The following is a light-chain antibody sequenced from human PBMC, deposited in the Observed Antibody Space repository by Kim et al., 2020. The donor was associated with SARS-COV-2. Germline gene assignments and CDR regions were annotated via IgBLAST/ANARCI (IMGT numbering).Light chain of an antibody. CDR2: RDN. Sequence: RQTATLTCTGNTNNVGNRGAAWLQQFQGHPPRFQYYRDNTRPSGISQRFSASRSGTTASLTITGVQPEDEADYYCSAWDSSLSAWVFGGGTKLTVL. CDR3: SAWDSSLSAWV. J-gene: IGLJ3*02. V-gene: IGLV10-54*04. CDR1: TNNVGNRG.